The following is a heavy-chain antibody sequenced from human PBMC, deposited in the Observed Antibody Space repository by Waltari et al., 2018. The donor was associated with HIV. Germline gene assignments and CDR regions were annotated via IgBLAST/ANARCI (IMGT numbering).Heavy chain of an antibody. J-gene: IGHJ4*02. CDR1: GGSISSYY. D-gene: IGHD2-2*01. V-gene: IGHV4-59*01. Sequence: QVQLQESGPGLVKPSETLSLTCTVSGGSISSYYWSWLRQPPGKGLEWIGYMYTSGSTNYNPDLKSRVTITVDTSQNQLSMKWSSVTAADTAVYYCATGRGRTSGLGYWGQGTLVTVSS. CDR2: MYTSGST. CDR3: ATGRGRTSGLGY.